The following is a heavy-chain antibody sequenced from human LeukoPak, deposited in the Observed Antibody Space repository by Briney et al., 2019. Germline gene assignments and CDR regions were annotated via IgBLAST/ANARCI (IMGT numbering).Heavy chain of an antibody. CDR2: IGTAGDT. Sequence: GGSLRLSCAASGFTFKSYDMHWVRQVAGRGLEWVSGIGTAGDTYYQGSVKGRFTISRDNARNSVYLEMTSLRVEDTAFYHCVRHFNSVATMQIDYWGQGILVSVSS. CDR3: VRHFNSVATMQIDY. J-gene: IGHJ4*02. V-gene: IGHV3-13*01. D-gene: IGHD5-12*01. CDR1: GFTFKSYD.